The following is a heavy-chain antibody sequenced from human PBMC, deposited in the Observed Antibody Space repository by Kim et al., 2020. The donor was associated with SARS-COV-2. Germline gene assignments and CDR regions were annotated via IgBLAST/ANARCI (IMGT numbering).Heavy chain of an antibody. CDR3: TRIPATTLAFWDAFDI. J-gene: IGHJ3*02. CDR2: IRSKTNNYAT. CDR1: GFTFSGSP. V-gene: IGHV3-73*01. Sequence: GGSLRLSCAASGFTFSGSPMHWVRQASGKGLEWVGRIRSKTNNYATTYAASVRGRFTISRDDSKNTEYLEMNGLKTADTAVYYCTRIPATTLAFWDAFDIWGQGTLVTVSS. D-gene: IGHD3-3*02.